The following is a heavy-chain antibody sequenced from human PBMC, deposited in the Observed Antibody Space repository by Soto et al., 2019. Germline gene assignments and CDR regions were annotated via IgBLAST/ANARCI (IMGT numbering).Heavy chain of an antibody. CDR1: GFSVSSYY. Sequence: GGSLRLSCAASGFSVSSYYMNWVRQTPDKGLEWVSLLLSGGTTFYAESVEGRFTVSRDNSRNTLLLQMNSLRAEDTAVYYCARGTYRWENTNAFDVWGQGTMVTVSS. J-gene: IGHJ3*01. CDR3: ARGTYRWENTNAFDV. D-gene: IGHD5-12*01. CDR2: LLSGGTT. V-gene: IGHV3-53*01.